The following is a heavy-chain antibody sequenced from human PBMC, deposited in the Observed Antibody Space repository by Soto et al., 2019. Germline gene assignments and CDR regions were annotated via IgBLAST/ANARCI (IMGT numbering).Heavy chain of an antibody. D-gene: IGHD3-22*01. J-gene: IGHJ6*02. V-gene: IGHV1-2*04. CDR2: INPNSGGT. CDR3: ARDRSSGTMIVNGMDV. CDR1: GFTFTGYY. Sequence: ASVKVSCKASGFTFTGYYMHWVRQAPGQGLEWMGWINPNSGGTNYAQKFQGWVTMTRDTSISTAYMELSRLRSDDTAVYYCARDRSSGTMIVNGMDVWGQGTTVTVSS.